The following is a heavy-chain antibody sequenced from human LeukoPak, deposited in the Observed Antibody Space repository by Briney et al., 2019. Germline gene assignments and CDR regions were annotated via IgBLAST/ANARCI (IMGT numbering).Heavy chain of an antibody. CDR3: ATFEGAT. Sequence: PSETLSLTCTVSGGSISSRSFYWGWIRQPPGKGLEWIGGISSSGSPSYSPSLRSRVTMSVDTSKNQFSLKMNSVTAADTAVYHCATFEGATWGQGTLVTVSS. J-gene: IGHJ5*02. CDR2: ISSSGSP. D-gene: IGHD4/OR15-4a*01. V-gene: IGHV4-39*01. CDR1: GGSISSRSFY.